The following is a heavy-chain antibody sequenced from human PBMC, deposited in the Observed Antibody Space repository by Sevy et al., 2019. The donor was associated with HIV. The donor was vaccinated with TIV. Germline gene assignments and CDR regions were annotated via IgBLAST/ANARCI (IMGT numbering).Heavy chain of an antibody. J-gene: IGHJ3*02. CDR3: ACSPDSTGYYPAFDI. Sequence: SETLSLTCTVSGGSVRSGSYYWSWIRQPPGKGLEWIGYFYSSGSTISNPSLESRVSVSVDTSKNKVSLKLASVTAADTAVYYCACSPDSTGYYPAFDIWGQGTMVTVSS. D-gene: IGHD3-22*01. CDR1: GGSVRSGSYY. CDR2: FYSSGST. V-gene: IGHV4-61*01.